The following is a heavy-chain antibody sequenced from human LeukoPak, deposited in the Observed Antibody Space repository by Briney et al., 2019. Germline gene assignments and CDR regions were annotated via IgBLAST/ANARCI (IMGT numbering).Heavy chain of an antibody. Sequence: PGGSLRLSCAASGFTFSGYGMHWVRQAPGKGLEWVSAISASGGNTHYADSVKGRFTISRDNSKNTVTLQMNSLRVEDTAVYYCAKALYDTSGGGYWGQGTLVTVSS. D-gene: IGHD3-22*01. CDR1: GFTFSGYG. J-gene: IGHJ4*02. CDR2: ISASGGNT. CDR3: AKALYDTSGGGY. V-gene: IGHV3-23*01.